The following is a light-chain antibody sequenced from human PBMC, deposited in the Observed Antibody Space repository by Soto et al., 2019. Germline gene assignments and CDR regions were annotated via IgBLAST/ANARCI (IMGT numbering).Light chain of an antibody. CDR3: QQYGSSLT. J-gene: IGKJ5*01. CDR1: QRISRN. Sequence: EIVMTQSPATLSVSPGESATLSCRASQRISRNLAWYQQKPGQAPRLLIYDASTRATAIPARFSGSGSETEFTLTISRLEPEDFAVYYCQQYGSSLTFGQGTRLEIK. CDR2: DAS. V-gene: IGKV3-15*01.